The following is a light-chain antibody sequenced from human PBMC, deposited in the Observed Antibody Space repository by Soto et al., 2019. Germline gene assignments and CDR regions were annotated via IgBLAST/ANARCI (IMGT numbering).Light chain of an antibody. Sequence: EIVLTQSPGTLSLSPGERATLSCRASQSVSSSYLAWYQQKPGQAPRLLIYGASSRATGIPDRFSGSGSGTDFTLTISRLETEDFAVYYCQQYGSSSWTFGKGTK. V-gene: IGKV3-20*01. CDR1: QSVSSSY. J-gene: IGKJ1*01. CDR2: GAS. CDR3: QQYGSSSWT.